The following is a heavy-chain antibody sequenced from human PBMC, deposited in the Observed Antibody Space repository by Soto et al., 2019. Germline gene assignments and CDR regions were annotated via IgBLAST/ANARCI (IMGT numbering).Heavy chain of an antibody. CDR2: ISYDGSLE. D-gene: IGHD6-13*01. CDR1: GFNFRSYA. J-gene: IGHJ1*01. Sequence: GGSLRLSCAASGFNFRSYAIHWVRQAPGKGLEWVAVISYDGSLEYYADSVKGRFTISRDNSKNTLYLQMNSLRAEDTAVYYCAKNFGIAAVGTAEYFQHWGLGTLVTVSS. CDR3: AKNFGIAAVGTAEYFQH. V-gene: IGHV3-30*18.